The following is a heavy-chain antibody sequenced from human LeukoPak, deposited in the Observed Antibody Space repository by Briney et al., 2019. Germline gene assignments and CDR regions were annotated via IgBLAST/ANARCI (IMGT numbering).Heavy chain of an antibody. CDR3: ARDEAAVPGGDS. V-gene: IGHV3-7*04. J-gene: IGHJ4*02. CDR2: IKQDESEK. D-gene: IGHD6-25*01. Sequence: GGSLRLSCAASGFTFSNYWMSWVRQAPGKGLEWVANIKQDESEKYYVDSVKGRFTISRDNAKNSLYLQMNSLRAEDTAVYYCARDEAAVPGGDSWRQGTLVTVSS. CDR1: GFTFSNYW.